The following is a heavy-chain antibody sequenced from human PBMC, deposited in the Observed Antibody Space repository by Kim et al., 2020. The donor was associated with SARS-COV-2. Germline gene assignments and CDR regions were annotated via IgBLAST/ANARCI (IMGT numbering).Heavy chain of an antibody. J-gene: IGHJ4*01. Sequence: GGSLRLSCAASGFTFSNAWMSWVRQAPGKGLEWVGRIKSKTDGGKKDYAAHVKGRFTNSRDDAKNTLHLQMNSLKTEDTAEYYCTTGIHYYGSGLVGWGQGTLVTVSS. CDR2: IKSKTDGGKK. V-gene: IGHV3-15*01. CDR1: GFTFSNAW. D-gene: IGHD3-10*01. CDR3: TTGIHYYGSGLVG.